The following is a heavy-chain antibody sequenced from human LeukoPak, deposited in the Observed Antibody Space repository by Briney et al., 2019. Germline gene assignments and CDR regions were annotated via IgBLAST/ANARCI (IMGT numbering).Heavy chain of an antibody. Sequence: ASVKVSCKASGYTFTSYDINWVRQATGQGLEWMGWMNPNSGNTGYAQKFQGRVTITRNTSISTAYMELSSLRSEDTVVYYCARGPLYYYDSSGYYYSPDYYYTDVWGKGTTVTVSS. CDR3: ARGPLYYYDSSGYYYSPDYYYTDV. CDR1: GYTFTSYD. V-gene: IGHV1-8*03. J-gene: IGHJ6*03. D-gene: IGHD3-22*01. CDR2: MNPNSGNT.